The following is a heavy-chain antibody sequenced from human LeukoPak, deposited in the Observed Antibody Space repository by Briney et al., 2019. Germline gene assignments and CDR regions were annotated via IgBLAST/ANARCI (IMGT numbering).Heavy chain of an antibody. CDR1: GYTFTNYG. V-gene: IGHV1-18*01. Sequence: ASVKVSCKASGYTFTNYGISWVRQAPGQGLEWMAWISTYDHDTNYAQKFRGRVTMTTDTSTRTAYMELRSLGSDDTAVYYCVRDYFCSGGTCDDCFDPWGQGTLVTVSP. D-gene: IGHD2-15*01. J-gene: IGHJ5*02. CDR3: VRDYFCSGGTCDDCFDP. CDR2: ISTYDHDT.